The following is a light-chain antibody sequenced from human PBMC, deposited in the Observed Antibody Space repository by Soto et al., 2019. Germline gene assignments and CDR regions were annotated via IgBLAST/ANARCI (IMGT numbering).Light chain of an antibody. V-gene: IGKV3-20*01. CDR2: GAS. J-gene: IGKJ1*01. Sequence: SGLTQSTGTLSLSPGERATLSCRASQSVSSSYLAWYQEKPGQAPRLLIYGASSRATGIPDRFSGSGSGTDFTLTISRLEPEDFAVYYCQQYGSSQWTFGQGTKADI. CDR1: QSVSSSY. CDR3: QQYGSSQWT.